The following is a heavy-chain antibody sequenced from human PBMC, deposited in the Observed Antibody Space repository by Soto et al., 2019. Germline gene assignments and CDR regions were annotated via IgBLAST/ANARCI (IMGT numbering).Heavy chain of an antibody. J-gene: IGHJ4*02. Sequence: EVQLVESGGGLVQPGGSLRLSCAASGFTFSSYWMSWVRQAPGKGLEWVANIKQAGSENYYVDTVKGRFTISRDNAKNSLYHQMNSQGPEDTAVYYCARFKGEMATPKYNVDYWGQGTLVTVSS. D-gene: IGHD1-1*01. V-gene: IGHV3-7*01. CDR1: GFTFSSYW. CDR3: ARFKGEMATPKYNVDY. CDR2: IKQAGSEN.